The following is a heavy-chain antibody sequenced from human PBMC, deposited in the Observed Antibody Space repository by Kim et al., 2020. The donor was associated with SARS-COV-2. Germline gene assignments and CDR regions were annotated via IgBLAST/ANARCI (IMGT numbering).Heavy chain of an antibody. V-gene: IGHV3-11*01. CDR3: AGRVWDGHGYPLFDF. Sequence: GGSLRLSCEASEFYFSDSYINWIRQTPEKGLEWLSYISHTSRTIYYADSVRGRFTISRDNAKRSAFLKMDNLRIEDTGTYYCAGRVWDGHGYPLFDFWGQRTLITVSS. J-gene: IGHJ4*02. CDR2: ISHTSRTI. D-gene: IGHD3-22*01. CDR1: EFYFSDSY.